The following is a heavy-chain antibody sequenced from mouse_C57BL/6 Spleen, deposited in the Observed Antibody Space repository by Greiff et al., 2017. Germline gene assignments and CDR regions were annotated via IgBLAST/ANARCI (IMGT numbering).Heavy chain of an antibody. D-gene: IGHD1-1*01. CDR2: INPNNGGT. CDR3: ARPYYGSSYAFAY. J-gene: IGHJ3*01. CDR1: GYTFTDYY. Sequence: VQLQQSGPELVKPGASVKISCKASGYTFTDYYMNWVKQSHGKSLEWIGDINPNNGGTSYNQKFKGKATLTVDKSSSTAYMELRSLTSEDSAVYYCARPYYGSSYAFAYWGQGTLVTVSA. V-gene: IGHV1-26*01.